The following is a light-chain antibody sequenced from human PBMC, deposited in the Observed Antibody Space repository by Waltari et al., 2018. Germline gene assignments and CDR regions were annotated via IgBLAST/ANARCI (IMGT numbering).Light chain of an antibody. J-gene: IGKJ1*01. CDR3: QQYGSSPWT. V-gene: IGKV3-20*01. Sequence: EIVLTQSPGTLSLSPGERATLSCRASQSVSSSYLAWYQQKPGQAPRVLIHGASNRATGIPDRFSGSGSGTDFTLTISRLEPEDFAVYYCQQYGSSPWTFGQGTKGNQT. CDR2: GAS. CDR1: QSVSSSY.